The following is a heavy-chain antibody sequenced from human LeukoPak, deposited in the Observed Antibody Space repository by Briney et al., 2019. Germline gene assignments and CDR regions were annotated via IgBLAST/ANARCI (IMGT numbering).Heavy chain of an antibody. V-gene: IGHV3-23*01. CDR2: FSGSGGCT. CDR1: GFTFSSYA. Sequence: PGGSLRLSCAASGFTFSSYAMSWVRQAPGRGLEWVSAFSGSGGCTYYADSVKGRFTISRDNSKNTLYLQMNSLRAEDTAVYYCASGVDYYDSSGYYPWGQGTLVTVSS. CDR3: ASGVDYYDSSGYYP. D-gene: IGHD3-22*01. J-gene: IGHJ5*02.